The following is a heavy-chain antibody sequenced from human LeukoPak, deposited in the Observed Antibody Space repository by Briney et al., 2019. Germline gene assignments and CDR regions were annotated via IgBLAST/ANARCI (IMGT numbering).Heavy chain of an antibody. CDR3: AKDWGYGSGTYFTG. CDR1: GFTFSSYS. D-gene: IGHD3-10*01. CDR2: ILFDGSNK. Sequence: GRSLRLSCLASGFTFSSYSMHWVRQAPGKGLECVAVILFDGSNKYYTDSVKGRFTISRDNSKNTLFLQMNTLSAEDTGVYYCAKDWGYGSGTYFTGWGQGTLVTVSS. V-gene: IGHV3-30-3*01. J-gene: IGHJ4*02.